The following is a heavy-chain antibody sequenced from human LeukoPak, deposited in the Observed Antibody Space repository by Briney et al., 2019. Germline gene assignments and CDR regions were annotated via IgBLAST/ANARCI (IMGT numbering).Heavy chain of an antibody. V-gene: IGHV1-18*01. CDR2: ISAYNGNT. Sequence: GASVKVSCKASGYTFTSYGISWVRQAPGQGLEWMGWISAYNGNTNYAQELQGRVTMTTDTSTSTAYMELRSLRSDDTAVYYCARDIVAVPAAGAVYYYYGMDVWGQGTTVTVSS. D-gene: IGHD2-2*01. J-gene: IGHJ6*02. CDR3: ARDIVAVPAAGAVYYYYGMDV. CDR1: GYTFTSYG.